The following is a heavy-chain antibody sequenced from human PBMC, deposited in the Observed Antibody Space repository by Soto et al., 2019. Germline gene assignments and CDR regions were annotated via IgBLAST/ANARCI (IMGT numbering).Heavy chain of an antibody. CDR2: ISYDGSNK. Sequence: QVQLVESGGGVVQPGRSLRLSCAASGFTFSSYGMHWVRQAPGKGLEWVAVISYDGSNKYYADSVKGRFTIFRDKSRNTLYLQMNSLIAEDTAVYYCAKDRSRYYDFWSGSSESYFDYWGQGTLVTVSS. V-gene: IGHV3-30*18. J-gene: IGHJ4*02. D-gene: IGHD3-3*01. CDR3: AKDRSRYYDFWSGSSESYFDY. CDR1: GFTFSSYG.